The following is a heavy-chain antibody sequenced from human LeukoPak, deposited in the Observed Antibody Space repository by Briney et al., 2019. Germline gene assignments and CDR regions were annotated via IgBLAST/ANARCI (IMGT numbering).Heavy chain of an antibody. CDR1: GFTFSTYG. D-gene: IGHD3-10*01. J-gene: IGHJ4*02. CDR2: IWYDGSNK. Sequence: GGSLRLSCAAFGFTFSTYGIHWVRQAPGKGLEWVAVIWYDGSNKNYADSVKGRFTISRDNSKNTLYLQMNSLRAEDTAVYYCARHHYGSGNYYDSWGQGTLVTVSS. V-gene: IGHV3-33*01. CDR3: ARHHYGSGNYYDS.